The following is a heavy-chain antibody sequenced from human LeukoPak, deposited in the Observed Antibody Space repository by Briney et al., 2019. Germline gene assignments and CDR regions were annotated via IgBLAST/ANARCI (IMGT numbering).Heavy chain of an antibody. CDR1: GFTFSSYA. Sequence: GGSLRLSCAASGFTFSSYAMSWVRQAPGKGLEWVSAISGSGGSTYYADSVKGRFTISRDNSKNTLYLQMNSLRAEDTAVYYCAKDSCYYGSGSYYHYWGQGTLVTVSS. CDR2: ISGSGGST. CDR3: AKDSCYYGSGSYYHY. J-gene: IGHJ4*02. V-gene: IGHV3-23*01. D-gene: IGHD3-10*01.